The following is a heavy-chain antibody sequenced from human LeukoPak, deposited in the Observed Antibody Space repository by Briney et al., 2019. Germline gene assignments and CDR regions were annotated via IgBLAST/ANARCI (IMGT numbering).Heavy chain of an antibody. CDR1: GFTSSSYS. Sequence: GGSLRLSCAASGFTSSSYSMNWVRQAPGKGLEWVSSISSSSSYIYYADSVKGRFTISRDNAKNSLYLQMNSLRAEDTAVYYCARASSGLVNYWGQGTLVTVSS. V-gene: IGHV3-21*01. D-gene: IGHD3-22*01. CDR3: ARASSGLVNY. J-gene: IGHJ4*02. CDR2: ISSSSSYI.